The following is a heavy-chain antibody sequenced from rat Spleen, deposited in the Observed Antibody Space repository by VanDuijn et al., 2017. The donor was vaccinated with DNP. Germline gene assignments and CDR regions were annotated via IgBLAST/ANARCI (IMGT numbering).Heavy chain of an antibody. CDR3: TRDSGDWYFDF. D-gene: IGHD1-1*01. CDR2: ISYDGNSI. V-gene: IGHV5-29*01. Sequence: EVQLVESDGGLVQPGRSLKLSCAASGFTFSDYYMAWVRQAPTKGLEWVATISYDGNSIYYRDSVKGRFTISSNNAKSTLYLQMGSLRSEDTATYYCTRDSGDWYFDFWGPGTMVTVSS. CDR1: GFTFSDYY. J-gene: IGHJ1*01.